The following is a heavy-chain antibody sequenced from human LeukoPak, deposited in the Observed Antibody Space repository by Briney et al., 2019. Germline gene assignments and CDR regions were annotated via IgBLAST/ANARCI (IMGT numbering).Heavy chain of an antibody. CDR2: IYYSGST. J-gene: IGHJ4*02. CDR3: ARDSAWRSFDY. CDR1: GGSISSYY. Sequence: SETQSLTCTVSGGSISSYYWSWIRQPPGKGLEWIGYIYYSGSTNYNPSLKSRVTISVDTSKNQFSLKLSSVTAADTAVYYCARDSAWRSFDYWGQGTLVTVSS. V-gene: IGHV4-59*01.